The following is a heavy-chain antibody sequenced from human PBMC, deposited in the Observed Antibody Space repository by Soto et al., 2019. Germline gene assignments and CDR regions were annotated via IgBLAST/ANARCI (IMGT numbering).Heavy chain of an antibody. Sequence: ASVKVSCKASGYTFTSYGISWVRQAHGQGLEGMGWISAYDGNTNYAQKLQGRVTMTKETSTSTAYMELRSLRSDDTAVYLWARGGYSGYYSLHYYGMDVWVYGSKIT. CDR2: ISAYDGNT. CDR1: GYTFTSYG. CDR3: ARGGYSGYYSLHYYGMDV. D-gene: IGHD5-12*01. V-gene: IGHV1-18*04. J-gene: IGHJ6*02.